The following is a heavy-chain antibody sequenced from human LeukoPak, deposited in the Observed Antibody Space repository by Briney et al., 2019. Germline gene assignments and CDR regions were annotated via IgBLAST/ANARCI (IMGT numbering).Heavy chain of an antibody. CDR3: ARDYSSGYYRTFDY. V-gene: IGHV3-30*04. D-gene: IGHD3-22*01. CDR1: GFTFSSYA. J-gene: IGHJ4*02. Sequence: LRLSCAASGFTFSSYAMHWVRQAPGKGLEWVAVISYDGSNIYYADSVKGRFTISRDNSKNTLYLQVNSLRAEDTAVYYCARDYSSGYYRTFDYWGQGTLVTVSS. CDR2: ISYDGSNI.